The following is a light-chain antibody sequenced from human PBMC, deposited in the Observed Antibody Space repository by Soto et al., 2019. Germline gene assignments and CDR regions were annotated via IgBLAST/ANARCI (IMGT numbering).Light chain of an antibody. CDR1: QIISSTY. J-gene: IGKJ2*01. CDR2: GAS. V-gene: IGKV3-20*01. CDR3: QHYGTSLYT. Sequence: DIVLTQSPGTLSLSPGERATLSCRASQIISSTYLGWYQQKPGQAPRLLIYGASSRATGIPDRFSGSGSGTDFALTISRLEPEDFAVYYCQHYGTSLYTLGQGTKLEIK.